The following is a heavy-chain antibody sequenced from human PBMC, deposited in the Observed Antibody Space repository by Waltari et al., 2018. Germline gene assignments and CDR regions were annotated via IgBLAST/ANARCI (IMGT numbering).Heavy chain of an antibody. CDR3: AKHPTVGNFDY. J-gene: IGHJ4*02. CDR1: GFTFSNYA. V-gene: IGHV3-23*01. CDR2: INGGGFNT. D-gene: IGHD4-4*01. Sequence: VQLLESGGGLVQPGGSLRLSCAASGFTFSNYAMSWVRQAPGKGLEWVTVINGGGFNTYYADSVKGRLTIARDNSKNTLYLQMNSMRAEDTAVYYCAKHPTVGNFDYWGQGTLVTVSP.